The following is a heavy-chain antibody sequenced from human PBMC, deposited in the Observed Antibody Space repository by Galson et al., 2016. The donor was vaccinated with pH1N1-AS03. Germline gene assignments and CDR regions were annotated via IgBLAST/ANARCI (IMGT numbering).Heavy chain of an antibody. J-gene: IGHJ4*02. CDR3: ATDGPRGSLSS. V-gene: IGHV1-69-2*01. D-gene: IGHD6-6*01. CDR2: VDPDTSKT. CDR1: GYTFTDYN. Sequence: VKVSCKVSGYTFTDYNMHWVQQAPGKGLEWMGLVDPDTSKTRYAEKFQGRVTITADTSRDTAYRDLSGLRSADTAIYYCATDGPRGSLSSWGQGTLVTVSS.